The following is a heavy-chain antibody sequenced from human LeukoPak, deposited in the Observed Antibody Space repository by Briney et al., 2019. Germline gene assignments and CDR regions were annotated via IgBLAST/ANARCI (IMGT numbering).Heavy chain of an antibody. V-gene: IGHV4-59*01. J-gene: IGHJ4*02. CDR1: GGSISSYY. CDR2: MHPGGTT. Sequence: SETLSLTCTVSGGSISSYYWSWIRQPPGKGLEWVGNMHPGGTTKFHPSLEGRVTMSIDTSNKQFSLRLRSVTAADTATYYCAKTGSLFGRFLDHWGPGALVIVSS. CDR3: AKTGSLFGRFLDH. D-gene: IGHD3-10*02.